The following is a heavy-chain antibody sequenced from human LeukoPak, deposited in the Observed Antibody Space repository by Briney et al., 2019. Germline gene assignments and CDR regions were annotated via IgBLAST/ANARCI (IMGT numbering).Heavy chain of an antibody. CDR1: GYSFTSYY. CDR2: IDPSGGST. V-gene: IGHV1-46*01. Sequence: ASVKVSCKASGYSFTSYYMHWVRQAPGQGLEWMGIIDPSGGSTNYAQKFQGRVTVTRDTSTTTVHMELRGLRSEDTAVYYCARDQEGFDYWGQGTVVTVSS. CDR3: ARDQEGFDY. J-gene: IGHJ4*02.